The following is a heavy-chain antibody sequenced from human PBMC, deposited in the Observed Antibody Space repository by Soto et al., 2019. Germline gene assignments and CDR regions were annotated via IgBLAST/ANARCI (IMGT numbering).Heavy chain of an antibody. Sequence: GGSLRLSCAASGFTFSSYTMSWVRQAPGKGLEWVSAISGSGGSTYYADSVKGRFTISRDNSKNTLYLQMNSLRAEDTAVYYCAKLYGLKRPSALYGMDVWGQGTTVTVSS. J-gene: IGHJ6*02. CDR1: GFTFSSYT. CDR3: AKLYGLKRPSALYGMDV. V-gene: IGHV3-23*01. CDR2: ISGSGGST. D-gene: IGHD3-10*01.